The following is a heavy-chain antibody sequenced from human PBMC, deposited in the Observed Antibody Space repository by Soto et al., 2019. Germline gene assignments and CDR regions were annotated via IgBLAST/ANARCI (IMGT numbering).Heavy chain of an antibody. CDR3: AINFDFWRSQVVPDGFDI. J-gene: IGHJ3*02. CDR2: ITYDGSK. D-gene: IGHD3-3*01. V-gene: IGHV3-30*03. Sequence: QMQLVQSGGGVVQPGRSLRLSCEASGFRFSSFGMHWVRQAPGKGLEWVAVITYDGSKKYADSVKGRFTISRDNSKNTLYLQMNSLRGDDTAVYYCAINFDFWRSQVVPDGFDIWGQGTMVTVS. CDR1: GFRFSSFG.